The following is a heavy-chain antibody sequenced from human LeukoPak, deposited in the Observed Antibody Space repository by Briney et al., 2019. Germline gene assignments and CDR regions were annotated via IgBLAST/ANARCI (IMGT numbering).Heavy chain of an antibody. CDR3: ARDHHLVQQPYNWFDP. Sequence: SVKVSCKASGGTFSSYAISWVRQAPGQGLEWMGGIIPIFGTANYAQKFKGRVTITADESTSTAYMELSSLRSEDTAVYYCARDHHLVQQPYNWFDPWGQGTLVTVSS. CDR2: IIPIFGTA. J-gene: IGHJ5*02. CDR1: GGTFSSYA. D-gene: IGHD6-13*01. V-gene: IGHV1-69*13.